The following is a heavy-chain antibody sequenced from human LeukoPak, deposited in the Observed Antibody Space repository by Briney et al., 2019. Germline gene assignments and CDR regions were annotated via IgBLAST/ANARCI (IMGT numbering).Heavy chain of an antibody. CDR3: ARDLYYDSSGYYRPFDY. D-gene: IGHD3-22*01. CDR1: GYTFTSYG. J-gene: IGHJ4*02. V-gene: IGHV1-18*01. Sequence: ASVKVSCKASGYTFTSYGISWVRQAPGQGLEWMGWISAYNGNTNYAQKLQGRVTMTTDTSTSTAYMELRSLRSDDTAVYYCARDLYYDSSGYYRPFDYWGQGTLVTVSS. CDR2: ISAYNGNT.